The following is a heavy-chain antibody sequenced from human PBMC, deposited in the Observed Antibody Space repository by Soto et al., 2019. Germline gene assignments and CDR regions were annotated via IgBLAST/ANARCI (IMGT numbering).Heavy chain of an antibody. V-gene: IGHV3-13*04. CDR1: GFTFSSYD. D-gene: IGHD2-15*01. CDR2: IGTAGDT. Sequence: GGSLRLSCSASGFTFSSYDMHWVRQGPGKGLEWVSAIGTAGDTNYAGSVKGRFTISRENAKNSLYLQMNSLRVGDTAIYFCARAVGPTLFDYWGQGTRVTVSS. CDR3: ARAVGPTLFDY. J-gene: IGHJ4*02.